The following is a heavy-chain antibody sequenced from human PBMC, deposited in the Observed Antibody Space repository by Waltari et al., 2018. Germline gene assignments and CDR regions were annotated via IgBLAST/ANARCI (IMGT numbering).Heavy chain of an antibody. CDR1: GFTFSSYW. J-gene: IGHJ3*02. CDR2: IKQDGSEK. Sequence: EVQLVESGGGLVQPGGSLRLSCAASGFTFSSYWMSWFSQAPGKGLEWVANIKQDGSEKYYVASVKGRFTISRDNAKNSLYLKMNSLRAEDTAVYYWARDSISWNDAFDIWGQGTMVTVSS. D-gene: IGHD1-1*01. V-gene: IGHV3-7*03. CDR3: ARDSISWNDAFDI.